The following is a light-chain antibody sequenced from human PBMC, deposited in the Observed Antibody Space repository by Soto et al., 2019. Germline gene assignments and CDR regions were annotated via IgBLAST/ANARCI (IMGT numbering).Light chain of an antibody. CDR2: DVT. Sequence: QSALTQPASVSGSPGQSITFSCTGTTSDIGVYNYVSWYQHHPGKAPKLLIYDVTARPSGVSDRFSGSKSGTTASLTISGLQAEDEADYFCSSYTTINTVVLFGGGTKLTVL. CDR3: SSYTTINTVVL. CDR1: TSDIGVYNY. V-gene: IGLV2-14*03. J-gene: IGLJ3*02.